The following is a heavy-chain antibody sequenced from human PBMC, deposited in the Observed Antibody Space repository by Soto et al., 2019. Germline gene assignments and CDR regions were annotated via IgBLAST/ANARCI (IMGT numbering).Heavy chain of an antibody. CDR2: ISYDGSNK. V-gene: IGHV3-30*18. CDR3: AKVGNCSSTSCLFGYYYYGMDV. D-gene: IGHD2-2*01. Sequence: GGSLRLSCAASGFTFSSYGMHWVRQAPGKGLEWVAVISYDGSNKYYADSVKGRFTISRDNSKNTLYLQMNSLRAEDTAVYYCAKVGNCSSTSCLFGYYYYGMDVWGQGTTVTVSS. CDR1: GFTFSSYG. J-gene: IGHJ6*02.